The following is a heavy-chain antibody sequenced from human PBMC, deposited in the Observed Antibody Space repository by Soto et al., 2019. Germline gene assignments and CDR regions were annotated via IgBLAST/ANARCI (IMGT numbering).Heavy chain of an antibody. D-gene: IGHD6-19*01. CDR1: GFTFSSYS. CDR2: ISSSSSTI. V-gene: IGHV3-48*01. Sequence: GGSLRLSCAASGFTFSSYSMNWVRQAPGKGLEWVSYISSSSSTIYYADSVKGRFTISRDNAKNSLYLQMNSLRAEDTAVYYCARDTGGAAYSSGWYGYWGQGTLVTVSP. CDR3: ARDTGGAAYSSGWYGY. J-gene: IGHJ4*02.